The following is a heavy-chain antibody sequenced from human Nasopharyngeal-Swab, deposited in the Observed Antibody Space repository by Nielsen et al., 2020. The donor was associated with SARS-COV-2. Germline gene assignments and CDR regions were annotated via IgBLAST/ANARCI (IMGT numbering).Heavy chain of an antibody. V-gene: IGHV3-23*01. CDR2: ITSSGDRT. CDR1: GFTFSNYA. J-gene: IGHJ4*02. CDR3: ATPGTRCSGDTCNMWVFDY. Sequence: GESLKISCAASGFTFSNYAMSWVRQAPGKGLEWVSSITSSGDRTSNADSAKGRFTISRDNSKNTLYLQMHSLRAEDTAVYYCATPGTRCSGDTCNMWVFDYWGQGTLVTVSS. D-gene: IGHD2-15*01.